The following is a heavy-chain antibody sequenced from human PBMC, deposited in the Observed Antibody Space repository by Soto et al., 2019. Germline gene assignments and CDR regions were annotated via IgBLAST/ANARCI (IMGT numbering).Heavy chain of an antibody. V-gene: IGHV1-69*12. D-gene: IGHD4-17*01. CDR1: GGTFSSYA. J-gene: IGHJ4*02. CDR2: IIPIFGTA. CDR3: ARVPSRGFYGDYVFDY. Sequence: QVQLVQSGAEVKKPGSSVKVSCKASGGTFSSYAISWVRQAPGQGLEWMGGIIPIFGTANYAKKFQGRVTITADESTSTAYMELSSLRSEDTAVYYCARVPSRGFYGDYVFDYWGQGTLVTVSS.